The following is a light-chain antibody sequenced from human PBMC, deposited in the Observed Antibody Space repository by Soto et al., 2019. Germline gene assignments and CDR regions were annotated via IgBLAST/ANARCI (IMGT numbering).Light chain of an antibody. CDR2: GAS. Sequence: EIVLTQSPGTLSLSPGERATLSCRASQSVSNNYLAWYQQKPGQAPRLLIYGASTRATGIPARFSGSGSGTEFTLTISSLQSEDFALYYCQHYNNWPRTFGQGTKVDIK. CDR3: QHYNNWPRT. CDR1: QSVSNN. V-gene: IGKV3-15*01. J-gene: IGKJ1*01.